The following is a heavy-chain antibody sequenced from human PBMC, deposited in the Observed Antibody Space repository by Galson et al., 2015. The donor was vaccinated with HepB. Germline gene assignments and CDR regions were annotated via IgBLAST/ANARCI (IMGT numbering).Heavy chain of an antibody. Sequence: SLRLSCAASGFTFSRYAMSWVRQAPGKGLQWVSDISGSGGTTHYADSVKGRFTLSRDNSKNTLYLQMNSLRAEDTAVYYCAKEGGPMAGNDYWGQGTLVTVSS. J-gene: IGHJ4*02. CDR2: ISGSGGTT. CDR3: AKEGGPMAGNDY. V-gene: IGHV3-23*01. CDR1: GFTFSRYA. D-gene: IGHD3-16*01.